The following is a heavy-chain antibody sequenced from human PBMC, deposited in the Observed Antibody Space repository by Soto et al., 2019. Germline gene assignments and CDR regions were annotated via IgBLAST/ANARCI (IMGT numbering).Heavy chain of an antibody. CDR2: IIPIFGTA. Sequence: GASVKVSCKASGGTFSSYAISWVRQAPGQGLEWMGGIIPIFGTANYAQKFQGRVTITADESTSTAYMELSSLRSEDTAVYYCARDPTYYDFWSGKYNWFDPWGQGTLVTVSS. CDR3: ARDPTYYDFWSGKYNWFDP. J-gene: IGHJ5*02. V-gene: IGHV1-69*13. D-gene: IGHD3-3*01. CDR1: GGTFSSYA.